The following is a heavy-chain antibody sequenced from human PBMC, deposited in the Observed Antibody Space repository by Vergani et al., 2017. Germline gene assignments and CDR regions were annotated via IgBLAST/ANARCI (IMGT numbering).Heavy chain of an antibody. CDR3: ATPIKEEQPRTGDAFDI. CDR2: INPSGGST. J-gene: IGHJ3*02. Sequence: QVQLVQSGAEVKKPGASVKVSCKASGYPFTSYYMHWVRQAPGQGLEWMGIINPSGGSTSYAQKFQGRVTMTRDTSTSTVYMELSSLRSEDTAVYYCATPIKEEQPRTGDAFDIWGQGTMVTVSS. V-gene: IGHV1-46*01. D-gene: IGHD6-13*01. CDR1: GYPFTSYY.